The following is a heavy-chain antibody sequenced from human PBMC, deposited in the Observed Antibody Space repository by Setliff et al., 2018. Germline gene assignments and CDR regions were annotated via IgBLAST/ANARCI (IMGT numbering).Heavy chain of an antibody. CDR2: IYHSGST. V-gene: IGHV4-38-2*01. Sequence: SETLSLTCAVSGYSISSGYYWGWIRQPPGKGLEWIGSIYHSGSTYYNPSLKSRVTISVDTSKNQFSLKLSSVTAADTAVYYCARHVLGYSSSYNWFDPWGQGTLVTSPQ. CDR3: ARHVLGYSSSYNWFDP. J-gene: IGHJ5*02. CDR1: GYSISSGYY. D-gene: IGHD6-6*01.